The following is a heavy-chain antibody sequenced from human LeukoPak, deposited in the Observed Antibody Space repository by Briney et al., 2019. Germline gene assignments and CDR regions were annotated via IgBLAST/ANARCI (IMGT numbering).Heavy chain of an antibody. CDR2: IYTSGIT. CDR3: AKDLHEIAADY. J-gene: IGHJ4*02. CDR1: GFTVSSNF. V-gene: IGHV3-66*01. D-gene: IGHD2-21*01. Sequence: GGSLRLSCAVSGFTVSSNFMSWVRQAPGKGPEWVSVIYTSGITYYADSVRGRFTISRDNSKNTLYLQMDSLTAEDTAVYYCAKDLHEIAADYWGQGTLVTVAS.